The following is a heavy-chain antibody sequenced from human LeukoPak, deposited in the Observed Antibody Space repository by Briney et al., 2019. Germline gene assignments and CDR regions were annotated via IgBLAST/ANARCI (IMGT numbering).Heavy chain of an antibody. CDR2: ISSSGSNI. CDR1: GFTFSSYE. V-gene: IGHV3-48*03. CDR3: ARAAYGGNSGEDY. D-gene: IGHD4-23*01. Sequence: PGGSLRLSCAASGFTFSSYEMNWFRQAPGKGLEWVSYISSSGSNIYYADSVKGRFTISRDNAKNSLYLQMNSLRAEDTAVYYCARAAYGGNSGEDYWGQGTLVTVSS. J-gene: IGHJ4*02.